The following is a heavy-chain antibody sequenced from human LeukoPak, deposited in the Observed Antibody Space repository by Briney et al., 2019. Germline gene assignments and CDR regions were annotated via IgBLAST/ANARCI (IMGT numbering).Heavy chain of an antibody. Sequence: GGSLRLSCAASGFSFSSYWMHWVRQAPGKGLVWVSSINSDGSKTTYADSVKGRFTISRDNSKNTLYLQMNSLRVEDTAVYYCARDWGSGWYFDYWGQGTLVTVSS. V-gene: IGHV3-74*01. CDR2: INSDGSKT. J-gene: IGHJ4*02. CDR3: ARDWGSGWYFDY. CDR1: GFSFSSYW. D-gene: IGHD6-19*01.